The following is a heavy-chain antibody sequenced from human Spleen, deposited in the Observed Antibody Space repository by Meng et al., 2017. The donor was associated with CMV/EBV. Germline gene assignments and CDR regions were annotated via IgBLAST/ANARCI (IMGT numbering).Heavy chain of an antibody. Sequence: GESLKISCAASGFTFSQYWMSWARQSPGKGLEWLANIDQDGSGKYYLDSVKGRFTISRDNTKNSLYLQMNSLRAEDTALYYCAREVRNFIAVAAHFDYWGQGTLVTVSS. CDR3: AREVRNFIAVAAHFDY. CDR2: IDQDGSGK. CDR1: GFTFSQYW. D-gene: IGHD6-19*01. V-gene: IGHV3-7*03. J-gene: IGHJ4*02.